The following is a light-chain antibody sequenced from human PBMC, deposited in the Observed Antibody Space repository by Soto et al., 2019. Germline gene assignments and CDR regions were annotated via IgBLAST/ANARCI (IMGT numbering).Light chain of an antibody. J-gene: IGLJ1*01. V-gene: IGLV2-11*01. Sequence: QSVLTQPRSVSGSPGQSVTISCTGTSSDVGAYNYVSWYQQHPGKAPKLMIYDVIKRPSGVPDRFSGSKSGSTASLTISGLQAEDEADYFCCSYAGSNTYVFGGGTKSPS. CDR1: SSDVGAYNY. CDR2: DVI. CDR3: CSYAGSNTYV.